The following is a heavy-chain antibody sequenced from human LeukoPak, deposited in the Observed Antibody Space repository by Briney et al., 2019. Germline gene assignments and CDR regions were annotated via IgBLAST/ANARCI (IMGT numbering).Heavy chain of an antibody. J-gene: IGHJ4*02. V-gene: IGHV4-59*01. CDR3: ARDGRGFLRFDY. D-gene: IGHD1-26*01. CDR2: IYYSGST. Sequence: ASETLSLTCSVSGDSMRNYYWSWIQQPPGKGLGWIGYIYYSGSTNYNPSLKSRVTISVDTSKDQFSLKLTSVTATDTAMYYCARDGRGFLRFDYWGQGTLVTVSS. CDR1: GDSMRNYY.